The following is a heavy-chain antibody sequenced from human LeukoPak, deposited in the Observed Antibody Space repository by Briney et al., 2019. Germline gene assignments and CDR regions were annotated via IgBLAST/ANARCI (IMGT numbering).Heavy chain of an antibody. CDR3: TLINGDRTGY. Sequence: GGSLKLSCAASGFTFSGSAMHWVRQASGKGLEWVGRIRSKANSYATAYAASVKGRFTISREDSKNTAYLQMNSLKTEDTAVYYCTLINGDRTGYWGQGTLVTVSS. CDR2: IRSKANSYAT. CDR1: GFTFSGSA. J-gene: IGHJ4*02. D-gene: IGHD4-17*01. V-gene: IGHV3-73*01.